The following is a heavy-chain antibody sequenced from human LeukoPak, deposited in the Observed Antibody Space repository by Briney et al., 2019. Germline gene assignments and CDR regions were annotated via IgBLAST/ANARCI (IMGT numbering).Heavy chain of an antibody. CDR3: ARDRSGYFHLDY. D-gene: IGHD3-22*01. J-gene: IGHJ4*02. CDR2: IIPIFGTA. Sequence: GASVKVSCKASVGTFSSYGITWVRQAPAQGLEWMGGIIPIFGTANYAQKFQGRVTISADEPTSTVSTSTVYMELSNLRSEDTAVYYCARDRSGYFHLDYWGQGTLVTVSS. CDR1: VGTFSSYG. V-gene: IGHV1-69*13.